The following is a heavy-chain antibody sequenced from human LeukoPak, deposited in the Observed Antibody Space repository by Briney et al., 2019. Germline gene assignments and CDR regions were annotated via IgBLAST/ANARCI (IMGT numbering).Heavy chain of an antibody. Sequence: GGSLRLSCAASGFTFSSYAMSWVRQAPGKGLEWVSAISGSGGSTYYADSVKGRFTISRDNSKNTLYLQMNSLRAEDTAVYYCAKPEAVVTADHLFYSDYWGQGTLVTVSS. V-gene: IGHV3-23*01. D-gene: IGHD2-21*02. CDR2: ISGSGGST. CDR1: GFTFSSYA. CDR3: AKPEAVVTADHLFYSDY. J-gene: IGHJ4*02.